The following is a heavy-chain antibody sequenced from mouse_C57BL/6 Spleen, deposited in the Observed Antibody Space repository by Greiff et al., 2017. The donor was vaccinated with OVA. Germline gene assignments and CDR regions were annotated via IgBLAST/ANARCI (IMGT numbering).Heavy chain of an antibody. CDR3: AREYYSNYDAMDY. CDR1: GFTFTDYY. V-gene: IGHV7-3*01. Sequence: EVKLVESGGGLVQPGGSLSLSCAASGFTFTDYYMSWVRQPPGKALEWLGFIRNKANGYTTEYSASVKGRFTISRDNAQSILYLQMNALRAEDSATYYCAREYYSNYDAMDYWGQGTSVTVSS. J-gene: IGHJ4*01. D-gene: IGHD2-5*01. CDR2: IRNKANGYTT.